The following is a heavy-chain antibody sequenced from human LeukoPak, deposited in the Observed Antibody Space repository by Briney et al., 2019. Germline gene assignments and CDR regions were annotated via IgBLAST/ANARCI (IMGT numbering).Heavy chain of an antibody. Sequence: SETLSLTCSVSGDSIGSGPYYWSWIRQSPGKGLEWIGTIYYTRNTYYNSSLKSRVTISIDTSKNQFSLKLSSVTAAVTAIYYCARRDNSDSSGYFDHWGQGTLVTVSS. V-gene: IGHV4-39*01. CDR3: ARRDNSDSSGYFDH. CDR2: IYYTRNT. J-gene: IGHJ4*02. CDR1: GDSIGSGPYY. D-gene: IGHD3-22*01.